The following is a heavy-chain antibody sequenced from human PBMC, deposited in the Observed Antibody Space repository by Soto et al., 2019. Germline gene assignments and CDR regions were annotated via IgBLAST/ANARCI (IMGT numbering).Heavy chain of an antibody. CDR3: AGGRVTLFGVVTQGWLDP. CDR1: GGTFSSYA. CDR2: IIPIFCTA. V-gene: IGHV1-69*01. J-gene: IGHJ5*02. D-gene: IGHD3-3*01. Sequence: QVQLVQSGAEVKKPGSSVKVSCKASGGTFSSYAISWVRQAPGQGLEWMGGIIPIFCTANYAQKFQGIVTITAEESTGTADIELSSLRSEDTAVYYCAGGRVTLFGVVTQGWLDPWGQGTLVTVSS.